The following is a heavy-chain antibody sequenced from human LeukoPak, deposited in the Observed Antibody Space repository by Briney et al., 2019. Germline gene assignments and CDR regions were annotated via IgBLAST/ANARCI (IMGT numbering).Heavy chain of an antibody. CDR2: IDPNSGGT. D-gene: IGHD3-22*01. Sequence: GASVKVSCKASGYTVTGYYMHWVRQAPGQGLEWMGWIDPNSGGTNYAQKFQGRVTMTRDTSISTAYMELSRLRSDDTAVYYCAVDSSGYEFDYWGQGTLVTVSS. CDR3: AVDSSGYEFDY. CDR1: GYTVTGYY. J-gene: IGHJ4*02. V-gene: IGHV1-2*02.